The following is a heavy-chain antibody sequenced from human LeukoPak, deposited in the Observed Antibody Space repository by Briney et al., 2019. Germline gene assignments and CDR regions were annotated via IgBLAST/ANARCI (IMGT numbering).Heavy chain of an antibody. CDR2: IYYSGST. CDR3: ARVGIAFDP. V-gene: IGHV4-61*08. Sequence: SSETLSLTCTVSGGSISSGDYYWSWIRQPPGKGLEWIGYIYYSGSTKYNPSLKSRVTISVDTSKNQFSLKLSSVTAADTAVYYCARVGIAFDPWGQGALVTVSS. D-gene: IGHD6-13*01. J-gene: IGHJ5*02. CDR1: GGSISSGDYY.